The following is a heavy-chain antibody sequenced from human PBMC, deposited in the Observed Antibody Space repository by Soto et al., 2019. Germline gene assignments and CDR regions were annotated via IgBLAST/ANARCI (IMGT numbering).Heavy chain of an antibody. D-gene: IGHD3-22*01. CDR2: IYYSGST. CDR1: GGSISSYY. V-gene: IGHV4-59*01. J-gene: IGHJ4*02. CDR3: ARDHTSFYDSRGYYSSQYFDY. Sequence: SETLSLTCTVSGGSISSYYWSWIRQPPGKGLEWIGYIYYSGSTNYNPSLKSRVTISVDTSKNQFSLKLSSVTAADTAVYYCARDHTSFYDSRGYYSSQYFDYWGQGTLVTVSS.